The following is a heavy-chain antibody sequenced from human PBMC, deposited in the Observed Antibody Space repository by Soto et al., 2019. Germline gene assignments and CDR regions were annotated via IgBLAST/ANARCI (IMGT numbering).Heavy chain of an antibody. J-gene: IGHJ6*02. Sequence: XSVKVSCKASGYTFTGYYMHWVRQAPGQGLEWMGWINPNSGGTNYAQKFQGRVTMTRDTSISTAYMELSRLRSDDTAVYYCAILVVPADILGVWGQGNTVTVSS. CDR3: AILVVPADILGV. D-gene: IGHD2-2*02. V-gene: IGHV1-2*02. CDR1: GYTFTGYY. CDR2: INPNSGGT.